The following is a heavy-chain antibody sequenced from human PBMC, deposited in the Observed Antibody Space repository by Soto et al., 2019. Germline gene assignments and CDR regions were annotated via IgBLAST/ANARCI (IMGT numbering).Heavy chain of an antibody. CDR3: ARAGHSSSSGGANWFDP. J-gene: IGHJ5*02. Sequence: SETLSLTCTVSGGSLSSGGYYWSWIRQHPGKGLEWIGYIYYSGSTYYNPSLKSRVTISVDKSKTQFPRNLSSVTAADTAVYYCARAGHSSSSGGANWFDPWGQGTLVTVSS. CDR2: IYYSGST. D-gene: IGHD6-6*01. V-gene: IGHV4-31*03. CDR1: GGSLSSGGYY.